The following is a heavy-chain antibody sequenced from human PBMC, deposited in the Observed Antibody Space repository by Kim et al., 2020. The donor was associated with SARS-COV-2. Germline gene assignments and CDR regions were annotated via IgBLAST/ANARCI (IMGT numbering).Heavy chain of an antibody. CDR3: AKDSPMATFDY. J-gene: IGHJ4*02. CDR2: T. V-gene: IGHV3-23*01. D-gene: IGHD5-12*01. Sequence: TNYADSVKGRFTISRDNSKNTLYLQMNSLRAEDTAVDYCAKDSPMATFDYWGQGTLVTVSS.